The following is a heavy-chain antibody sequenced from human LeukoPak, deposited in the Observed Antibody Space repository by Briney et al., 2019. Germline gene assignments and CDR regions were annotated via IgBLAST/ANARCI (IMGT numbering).Heavy chain of an antibody. Sequence: SVKVSCKASGGTFSSYAISWVRQAPGQGLEWMGRIIPILGIANYAQKFQGRVTITADKSTSTAYMELSSLRSEDTAVYYCASGGRYSGYGLDYDYWGQGTLVTVSS. CDR3: ASGGRYSGYGLDYDY. J-gene: IGHJ4*02. V-gene: IGHV1-69*04. CDR1: GGTFSSYA. CDR2: IIPILGIA. D-gene: IGHD5-12*01.